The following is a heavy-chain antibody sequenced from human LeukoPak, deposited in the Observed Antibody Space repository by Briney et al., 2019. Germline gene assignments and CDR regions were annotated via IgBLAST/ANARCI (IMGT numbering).Heavy chain of an antibody. Sequence: AGGSLRLSCAASGFTFDDYGMSWVRQAPGKGLEWVSGINWNGGSTGYADSVKGRFTISRDNSKNTLYLQMNSLKTEDTAVYYCTTDGVGVEGATYDNWGQGTLVSVSS. CDR1: GFTFDDYG. J-gene: IGHJ4*02. V-gene: IGHV3-20*04. CDR2: INWNGGST. D-gene: IGHD1-26*01. CDR3: TTDGVGVEGATYDN.